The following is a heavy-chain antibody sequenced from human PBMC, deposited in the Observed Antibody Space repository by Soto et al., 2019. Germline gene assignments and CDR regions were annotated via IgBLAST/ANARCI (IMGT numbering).Heavy chain of an antibody. Sequence: GGSLRLSCAASGFTFSNHAMSWVRQAPGKGLEWVSAISGSGGSTYYADSVKGRFTISRDNSKNTLYLQMNSLRAEDTAAYYCARMGGLLWFGELAYFDYWGQGTLVTVSS. D-gene: IGHD3-10*01. V-gene: IGHV3-23*01. CDR3: ARMGGLLWFGELAYFDY. CDR1: GFTFSNHA. J-gene: IGHJ4*02. CDR2: ISGSGGST.